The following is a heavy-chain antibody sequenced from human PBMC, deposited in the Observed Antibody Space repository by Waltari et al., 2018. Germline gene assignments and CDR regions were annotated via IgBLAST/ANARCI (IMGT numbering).Heavy chain of an antibody. CDR3: TKLAAAGHYYHYYMDV. D-gene: IGHD6-13*01. CDR1: GFTFSSYA. V-gene: IGHV3-23*04. J-gene: IGHJ6*03. CDR2: ISGGGADT. Sequence: EAQLVESGGGLVQPGGSLRLSCAASGFTFSSYAMSWVRQAPGRGLEWVSTISGGGADTYYAYSVKCRLTISRDNSKNTLFLQMSSLRAEDTALYYCTKLAAAGHYYHYYMDVWGKGTTVTVSS.